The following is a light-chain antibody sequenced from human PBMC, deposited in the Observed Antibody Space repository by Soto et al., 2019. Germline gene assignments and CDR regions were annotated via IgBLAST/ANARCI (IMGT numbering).Light chain of an antibody. CDR1: SSNIGAGYD. CDR2: GNS. V-gene: IGLV1-40*01. J-gene: IGLJ6*01. CDR3: HLYVSRPRGS. Sequence: QSVLTQPPSVSGAPGQRVTISCTGSSSNIGAGYDVHWYQQLPGTAPKLLIYGNSNRPSGVPDRFSGSKSGTSASLAITGLQAEDEADYYFHLYVSRPRGSIGIRTTVPVL.